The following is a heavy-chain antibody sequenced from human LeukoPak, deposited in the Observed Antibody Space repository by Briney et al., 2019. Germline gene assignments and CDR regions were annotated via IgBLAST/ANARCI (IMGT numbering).Heavy chain of an antibody. CDR3: AREGLGFDY. J-gene: IGHJ4*02. Sequence: GGSLRLSCTTSGFTFNNYPMHWVRQAPGKGLEWLATISHDGSDENYADYVKGRFIISRDNSMKSLFLQMNSLIIDDTAVYYCAREGLGFDYWGQGTLVTVSS. CDR1: GFTFNNYP. CDR2: ISHDGSDE. D-gene: IGHD7-27*01. V-gene: IGHV3-30*04.